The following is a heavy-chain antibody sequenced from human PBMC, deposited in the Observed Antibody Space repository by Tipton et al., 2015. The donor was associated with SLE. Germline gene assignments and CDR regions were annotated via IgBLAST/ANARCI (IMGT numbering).Heavy chain of an antibody. CDR1: GGSISGTNYY. CDR3: ARHDTNYGRNWFDP. CDR2: ITNNGNT. D-gene: IGHD2-8*01. J-gene: IGHJ5*02. Sequence: LRLSCSVSGGSISGTNYYWDWIRQPPGKGPEWIGRITNNGNTYYIPSLQSRVTMSVDTSKNHLSLKLSSVTAADTAVYYCARHDTNYGRNWFDPWGQGTLVTVSS. V-gene: IGHV4-39*01.